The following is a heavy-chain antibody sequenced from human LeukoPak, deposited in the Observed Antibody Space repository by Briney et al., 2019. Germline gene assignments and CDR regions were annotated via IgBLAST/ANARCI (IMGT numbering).Heavy chain of an antibody. CDR1: GGSFSGYY. Sequence: PSETLSLTCAVYGGSFSGYYWSWIRQPPGKGLEWIGEINHSGSTNYNPSLKRRVTISVDTSKNQFSLKLSSVTAADTAVYYCARHRDYDYVWGSYRPRIFDYWGQGTLVTVSS. D-gene: IGHD3-16*02. J-gene: IGHJ4*02. CDR2: INHSGST. V-gene: IGHV4-34*01. CDR3: ARHRDYDYVWGSYRPRIFDY.